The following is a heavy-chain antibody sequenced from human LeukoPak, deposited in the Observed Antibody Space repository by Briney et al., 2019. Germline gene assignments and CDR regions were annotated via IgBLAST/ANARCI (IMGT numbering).Heavy chain of an antibody. CDR2: INHSGST. Sequence: PSETLSLTCAVYGGSFSGYYWSWIRQPPGKGLESIGEINHSGSTNYNPSLKSRVTISVDTSKNQFSLKLSSVTAADTAVYYCARGSMGYCSSTSCRGKYYSYMDVWGKGTTVTVSS. CDR3: ARGSMGYCSSTSCRGKYYSYMDV. J-gene: IGHJ6*03. CDR1: GGSFSGYY. V-gene: IGHV4-34*01. D-gene: IGHD2-2*01.